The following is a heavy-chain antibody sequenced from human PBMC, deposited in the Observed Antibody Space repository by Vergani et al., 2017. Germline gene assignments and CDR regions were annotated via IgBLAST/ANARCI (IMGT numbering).Heavy chain of an antibody. V-gene: IGHV3-21*01. CDR1: GFTFSSYS. CDR3: ARDGPPYCSSTSCYVRGYYYGMDV. CDR2: ISSSSSYI. J-gene: IGHJ6*02. D-gene: IGHD2-2*01. Sequence: EVQLVESGGGLVKPGGSLRLSCAASGFTFSSYSMNWVRQAPGKGLEWVSSISSSSSYIYYADSVKGRFTISRDNAKNSLYLQMNSLRAEDTAVYYCARDGPPYCSSTSCYVRGYYYGMDVWGQGTTVTVSS.